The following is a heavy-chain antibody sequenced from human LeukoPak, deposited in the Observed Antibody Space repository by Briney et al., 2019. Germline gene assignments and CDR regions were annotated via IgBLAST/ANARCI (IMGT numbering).Heavy chain of an antibody. Sequence: GGSLRLSCAASGFTFDRYWMTWVRRAPGKGLEWVANIKEDGSEKYYVDSVKGRFTISRDNAENSLYLEMNSLRAEDTAVYYCARDPSYSSSSFYWGQGTLVSVSS. J-gene: IGHJ4*02. V-gene: IGHV3-7*01. CDR2: IKEDGSEK. CDR1: GFTFDRYW. CDR3: ARDPSYSSSSFY. D-gene: IGHD6-6*01.